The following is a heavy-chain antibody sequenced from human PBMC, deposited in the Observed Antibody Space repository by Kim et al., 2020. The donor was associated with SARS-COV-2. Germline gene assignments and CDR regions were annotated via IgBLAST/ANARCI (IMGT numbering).Heavy chain of an antibody. J-gene: IGHJ4*02. D-gene: IGHD6-13*01. Sequence: SHPPCRRRVTLSVETSKNQFSLKLSSVTAADTAVFFCTRHLSGSSWFDYWGQGTLVTVSS. V-gene: IGHV4-39*01. CDR3: TRHLSGSSWFDY.